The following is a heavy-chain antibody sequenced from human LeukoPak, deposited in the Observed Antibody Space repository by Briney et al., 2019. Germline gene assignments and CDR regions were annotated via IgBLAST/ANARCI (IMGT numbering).Heavy chain of an antibody. CDR3: ARRGGYKQFDF. CDR2: ISYSGTT. J-gene: IGHJ4*02. V-gene: IGHV4-59*08. D-gene: IGHD5-24*01. Sequence: SGALSLTCLVSAGSLSTFYWGWIRQPPGKGLEWIGHISYSGTTNSNPSLRSRLTISVDTSKNQFSLILSSVTAADTAVYYCARRGGYKQFDFWGQGILVTVSS. CDR1: AGSLSTFY.